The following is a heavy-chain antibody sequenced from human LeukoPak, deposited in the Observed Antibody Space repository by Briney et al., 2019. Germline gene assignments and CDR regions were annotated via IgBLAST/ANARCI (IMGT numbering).Heavy chain of an antibody. J-gene: IGHJ4*02. CDR1: GFTFSSYG. CDR2: ISYDGSNK. CDR3: AKDTSGVRITMVRGATN. V-gene: IGHV3-30*18. Sequence: PGRSLRLSCAASGFTFSSYGMHWVRQAPGKGLEWVAVISYDGSNKYYADSVKGRFTISRDNSKNTLYLQMNSLRAEDTAVYYCAKDTSGVRITMVRGATNWGQGTLVTVSS. D-gene: IGHD3-10*01.